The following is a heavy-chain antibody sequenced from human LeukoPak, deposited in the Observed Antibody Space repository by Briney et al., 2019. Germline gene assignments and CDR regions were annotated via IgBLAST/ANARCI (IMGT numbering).Heavy chain of an antibody. CDR3: AREIVSSGCLDY. D-gene: IGHD6-19*01. V-gene: IGHV3-21*06. CDR1: DFAFYGYS. CDR2: ISSNSGYI. Sequence: GGSLRLSCAASDFAFYGYSMHWVRQAPGKGLEWISSISSNSGYIYYADSVKGRFTISRDNAKNSLYLQVTGLRVEDTALFYCAREIVSSGCLDYWGQGSLVTVSS. J-gene: IGHJ4*02.